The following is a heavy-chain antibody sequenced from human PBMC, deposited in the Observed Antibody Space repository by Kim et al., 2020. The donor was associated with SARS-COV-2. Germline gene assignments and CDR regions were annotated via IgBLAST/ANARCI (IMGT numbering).Heavy chain of an antibody. J-gene: IGHJ4*02. Sequence: GGSLRLSCAASGFTFSSYGMHWVRQAPGKWLEWVAVICDDGGNKYYADSVKGRFTISRDNSKNTLYLQMNSLRAEDTALYYCAREGAYSSGPSGFDYWGQGTLVPVSS. V-gene: IGHV3-33*01. CDR1: GFTFSSYG. CDR3: AREGAYSSGPSGFDY. CDR2: ICDDGGNK. D-gene: IGHD6-19*01.